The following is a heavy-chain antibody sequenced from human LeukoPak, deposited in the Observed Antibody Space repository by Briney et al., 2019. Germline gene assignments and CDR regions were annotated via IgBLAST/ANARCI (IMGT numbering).Heavy chain of an antibody. V-gene: IGHV1-2*02. D-gene: IGHD1-26*01. Sequence: ASVKVSCKASGYTFTGYYMHWMRQAPGQGLEWMGWINPNSGGTNYAQKFQGRVTTTRDTSISTAYMELSRLRSDDTAVYYCARDQDTEWELRDYYYGMDVWGQGTTVTVSS. CDR3: ARDQDTEWELRDYYYGMDV. J-gene: IGHJ6*02. CDR2: INPNSGGT. CDR1: GYTFTGYY.